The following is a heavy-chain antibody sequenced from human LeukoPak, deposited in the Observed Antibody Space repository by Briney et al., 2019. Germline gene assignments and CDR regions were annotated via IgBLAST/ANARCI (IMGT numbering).Heavy chain of an antibody. J-gene: IGHJ4*02. Sequence: GESLKISCKGSGYSFTSYWIGWVRQMPGKGLEWMGIFYPGDSDTRYSPSFQGQVTISADKSISTAYLQWSSLKASDTAMYYCARLIEDSNGYIEQIYYFDYWGQGTLVTVSS. D-gene: IGHD3-22*01. CDR1: GYSFTSYW. CDR2: FYPGDSDT. V-gene: IGHV5-51*01. CDR3: ARLIEDSNGYIEQIYYFDY.